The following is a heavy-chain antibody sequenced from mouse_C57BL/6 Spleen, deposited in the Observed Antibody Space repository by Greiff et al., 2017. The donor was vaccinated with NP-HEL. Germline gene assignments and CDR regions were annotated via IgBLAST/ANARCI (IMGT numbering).Heavy chain of an antibody. CDR1: GYTFTSYW. Sequence: QVQLQQSGAELVMPGASVKLSCKASGYTFTSYWMHWVKQRPGQGLEWIGEIDPSDSYTNYNQKFTGKSTLTVDKSSSTAYMQLISLTSEDSAVYSCAKRELGGAWFAYWGQGTLVTVSA. J-gene: IGHJ3*01. CDR2: IDPSDSYT. D-gene: IGHD4-1*01. V-gene: IGHV1-69*01. CDR3: AKRELGGAWFAY.